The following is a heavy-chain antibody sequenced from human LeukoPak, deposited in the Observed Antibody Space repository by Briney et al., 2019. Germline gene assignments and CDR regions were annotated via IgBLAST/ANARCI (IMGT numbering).Heavy chain of an antibody. V-gene: IGHV3-7*01. D-gene: IGHD1-1*01. CDR3: ARLGLEVGGPNWFDP. J-gene: IGHJ5*02. Sequence: GGSLRLSCAAPGFSFSSNWMGWVRQAPGKGPEWVAHIKRDGSQKYYLDSVKGRFTISRDNAKNSLYLQMNSLRVEDTAVYYCARLGLEVGGPNWFDPWGQGTLVTVSS. CDR1: GFSFSSNW. CDR2: IKRDGSQK.